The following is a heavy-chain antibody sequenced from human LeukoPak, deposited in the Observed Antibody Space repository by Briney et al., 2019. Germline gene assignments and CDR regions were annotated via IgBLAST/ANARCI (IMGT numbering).Heavy chain of an antibody. V-gene: IGHV3-21*01. J-gene: IGHJ3*02. CDR1: GFTFSSYS. Sequence: PGGSLRLSCAASGFTFSSYSMNWVRQAPGKGLEWVSSISSSSSYIYYADSMKGRFTISRDNAKNSLYLQMNSLRAEDTAVYYCARVDCSSTSCYYYQGDAFDIWGQGTMVTVSS. CDR3: ARVDCSSTSCYYYQGDAFDI. CDR2: ISSSSSYI. D-gene: IGHD2-2*01.